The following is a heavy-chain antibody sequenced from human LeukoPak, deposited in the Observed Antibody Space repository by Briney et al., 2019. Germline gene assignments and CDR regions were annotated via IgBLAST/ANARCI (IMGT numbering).Heavy chain of an antibody. D-gene: IGHD6-6*01. V-gene: IGHV1-8*01. J-gene: IGHJ4*02. CDR1: GYTFTSYD. Sequence: ASVKVSCKASGYTFTSYDINCVRQATGQGLEWMGWMNPNSGNTGYAQKFQGRVTMTRNTSIGTAYMELSSLRSEDTAVYYCARVKSIAARPRFGYWGQGTLVTASS. CDR2: MNPNSGNT. CDR3: ARVKSIAARPRFGY.